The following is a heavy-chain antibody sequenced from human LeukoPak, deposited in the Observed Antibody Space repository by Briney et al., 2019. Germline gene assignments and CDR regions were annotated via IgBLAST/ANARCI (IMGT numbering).Heavy chain of an antibody. CDR3: AKDRGCSSTGCYVFAN. D-gene: IGHD2-2*01. Sequence: GGSLRLSCAASGVTLRNYAMTWIRQAPGKGLQWVSVISGDGESTYYADSVRGRFTISRDNSKNSMYLQMNNLRAEDTAIYYLAKDRGCSSTGCYVFANWGQGTLVTVSS. CDR2: ISGDGEST. V-gene: IGHV3-23*01. CDR1: GVTLRNYA. J-gene: IGHJ4*02.